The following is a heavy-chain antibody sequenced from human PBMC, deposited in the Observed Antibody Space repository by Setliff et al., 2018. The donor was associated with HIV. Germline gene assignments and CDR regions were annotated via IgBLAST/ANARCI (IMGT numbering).Heavy chain of an antibody. CDR2: IRQDGSEK. CDR1: GFTFSSYW. CDR3: ASQDSFIAAAGIDY. V-gene: IGHV3-7*01. Sequence: PGGSLRLSCAASGFTFSSYWMSWVRQAPGKGLEWVANIRQDGSEKYYVDSVKGRFTISRDNAKNSLYLQMNSLRAEDTAVYYCASQDSFIAAAGIDYWGQGTLVTVSS. D-gene: IGHD6-13*01. J-gene: IGHJ4*02.